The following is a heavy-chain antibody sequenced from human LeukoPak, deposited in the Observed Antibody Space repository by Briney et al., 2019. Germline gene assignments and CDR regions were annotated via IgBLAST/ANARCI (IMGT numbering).Heavy chain of an antibody. D-gene: IGHD5-18*01. J-gene: IGHJ4*02. Sequence: ASVKVSCKASGYTFTGYYMHWVRQAPGQGLEWMGWINPNSGGTNYAQKFQGRVTMTRDTSISTAYMELSRLRSDDTAVYYCARARSGYSYGYYFDYWGQGTLVTVSS. V-gene: IGHV1-2*02. CDR2: INPNSGGT. CDR3: ARARSGYSYGYYFDY. CDR1: GYTFTGYY.